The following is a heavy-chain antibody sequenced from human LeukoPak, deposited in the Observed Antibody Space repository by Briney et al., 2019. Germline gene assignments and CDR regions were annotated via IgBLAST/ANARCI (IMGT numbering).Heavy chain of an antibody. CDR2: IYPGDSDT. Sequence: WESLKISCKGSGYSFTSYWIGWVRQMPGKGLEWMGIIYPGDSDTRYSPSFQGQVTISADKSISTAYLQWSSLKASDTAMYYCARRRYCSSTSCRNWFDPWGQGTLVTVSS. D-gene: IGHD2-2*01. J-gene: IGHJ5*02. CDR1: GYSFTSYW. V-gene: IGHV5-51*01. CDR3: ARRRYCSSTSCRNWFDP.